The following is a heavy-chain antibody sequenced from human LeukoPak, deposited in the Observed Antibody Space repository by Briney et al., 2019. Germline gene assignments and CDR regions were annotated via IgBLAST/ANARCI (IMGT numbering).Heavy chain of an antibody. Sequence: SETLSLTCPVSGGSISSSSYYWGWIRQPPGKGLEWIGSIYYSGSTYYNPSLKSRVTISVDTSKNQFSLKPSSVTAADTAVYYCARQWVDTAMAIPLGAGYWGQGTLVTVSS. V-gene: IGHV4-39*01. CDR1: GGSISSSSYY. CDR3: ARQWVDTAMAIPLGAGY. D-gene: IGHD5-18*01. J-gene: IGHJ4*02. CDR2: IYYSGST.